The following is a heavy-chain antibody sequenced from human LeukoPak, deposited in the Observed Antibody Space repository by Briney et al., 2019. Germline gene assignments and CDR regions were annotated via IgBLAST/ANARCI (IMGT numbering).Heavy chain of an antibody. Sequence: GGSLRLSCAASGFNFGDSRMTWVRQAPGKGLEWVSSISSSSRSIFYADSVRGRFTTSRDNAKNSLFLQMNSLRAEDTAVYYCARTHGTLTGTGFDYWGQGTLVTVSS. CDR3: ARTHGTLTGTGFDY. CDR1: GFNFGDSR. D-gene: IGHD1-20*01. V-gene: IGHV3-21*01. J-gene: IGHJ4*02. CDR2: ISSSSRSI.